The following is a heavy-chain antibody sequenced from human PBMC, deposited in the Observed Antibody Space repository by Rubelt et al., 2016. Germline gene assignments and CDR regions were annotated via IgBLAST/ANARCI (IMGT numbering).Heavy chain of an antibody. J-gene: IGHJ4*02. D-gene: IGHD3-3*01. CDR2: ISYSGST. CDR1: GGSISSYY. CDR3: ARDYSFGVDISVYFDY. V-gene: IGHV4-59*12. Sequence: QVQLQQWGAGLLKPSETLSLTCTVSGGSISSYYWSWIRQPPGKGLEWIGYISYSGSTNYNPSLKSRVTISVDTSKNPFSLKLSSVTAADTAVYYCARDYSFGVDISVYFDYWGQGTLVTVSS.